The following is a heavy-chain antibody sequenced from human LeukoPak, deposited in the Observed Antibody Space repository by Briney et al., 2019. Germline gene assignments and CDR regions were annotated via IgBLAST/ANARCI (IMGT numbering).Heavy chain of an antibody. CDR1: GGSFSGYY. Sequence: SETLSLTCAVYGGSFSGYYWSWIRQPPGKGLEWIGEINHSGSTYYNPSLKSRVTISVDTSKNQFSLKLSSVTAADTAVYYCASGKRRYYDSSGYYYGGYFDYWGQGTLVTVSS. CDR3: ASGKRRYYDSSGYYYGGYFDY. J-gene: IGHJ4*02. CDR2: INHSGST. V-gene: IGHV4-34*01. D-gene: IGHD3-22*01.